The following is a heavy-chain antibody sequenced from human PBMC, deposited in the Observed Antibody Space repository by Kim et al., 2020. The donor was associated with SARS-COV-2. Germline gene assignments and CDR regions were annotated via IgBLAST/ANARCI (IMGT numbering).Heavy chain of an antibody. CDR3: AHSPYDFWSGYIRDAFDI. CDR2: IYWDDDK. D-gene: IGHD3-3*01. Sequence: SGPTLVNPTQNLTLTCTFSGFSLSTSGVGVGWIRQPPGKALEWLALIYWDDDKRYSPSLKSRLTITKDTSKNQVVLTMTNMDPVDTATYYCAHSPYDFWSGYIRDAFDIWGQGTMVTVSS. J-gene: IGHJ3*02. V-gene: IGHV2-5*02. CDR1: GFSLSTSGVG.